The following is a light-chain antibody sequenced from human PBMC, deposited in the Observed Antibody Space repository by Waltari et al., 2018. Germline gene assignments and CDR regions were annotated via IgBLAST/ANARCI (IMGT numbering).Light chain of an antibody. V-gene: IGKV3-15*01. CDR3: QQYNRWPPIT. CDR2: EAS. CDR1: QSVTTN. J-gene: IGKJ5*01. Sequence: EVVMTQSPAPLSVSQGETATLSCRASQSVTTNSAWYQQKPGQAPRLLIYEASTRATGVAARFRGSGSGTEFTLTISSLQSEDSAVYYCQQYNRWPPITFGQGTRLEIK.